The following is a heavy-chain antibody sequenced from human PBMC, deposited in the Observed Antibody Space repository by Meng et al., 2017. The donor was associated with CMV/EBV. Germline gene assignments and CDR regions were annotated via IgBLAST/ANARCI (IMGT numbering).Heavy chain of an antibody. V-gene: IGHV4-34*01. CDR2: INHSGST. CDR1: GGSSSGSY. D-gene: IGHD6-13*01. J-gene: IGHJ4*02. CDR3: AGEHVPYSSSWYYFDY. Sequence: QTLSLTCAVYGGSSSGSYWSCICQPPGKGLEWIGEINHSGSTNYNPSLKSRVTISVDTSKNQFSLKLSSVTAADTAVYYCAGEHVPYSSSWYYFDYWGQGTLVTVSS.